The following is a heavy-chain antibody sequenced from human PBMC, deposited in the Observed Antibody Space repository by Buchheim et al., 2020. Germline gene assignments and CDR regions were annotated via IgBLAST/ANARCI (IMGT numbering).Heavy chain of an antibody. Sequence: EVQLEESGGGLVQPGGTLRLSCAVSGFTFSSYWMSWVRQTPGQGLEWVANIKQDGSEKYYVDSVKDRLTISSDNAKNSLYSQMNSLRAEDTAVYYCASTSTWTGTTFVFESWGQGTL. V-gene: IGHV3-7*01. CDR1: GFTFSSYW. CDR3: ASTSTWTGTTFVFES. D-gene: IGHD1-1*01. J-gene: IGHJ4*02. CDR2: IKQDGSEK.